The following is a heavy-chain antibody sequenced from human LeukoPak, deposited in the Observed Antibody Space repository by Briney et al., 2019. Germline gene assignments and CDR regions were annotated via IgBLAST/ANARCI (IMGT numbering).Heavy chain of an antibody. CDR3: ARGGGPTGYCSSTSCPYGY. V-gene: IGHV1-69*01. CDR1: GGTFSSYA. Sequence: ASVKVSCKASGGTFSSYAISWVRQAPGQGLEWMGGIIPIFGTANYAQKFQGRVTITADESTSTAYMELNSLRSEDTAVYYCARGGGPTGYCSSTSCPYGYWGQGTLVTVSS. CDR2: IIPIFGTA. J-gene: IGHJ4*02. D-gene: IGHD2-2*01.